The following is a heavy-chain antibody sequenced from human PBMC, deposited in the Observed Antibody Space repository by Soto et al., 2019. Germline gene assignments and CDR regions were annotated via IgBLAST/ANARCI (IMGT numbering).Heavy chain of an antibody. J-gene: IGHJ5*02. V-gene: IGHV1-2*02. CDR1: GYPFSDNQ. CDR3: ARKHSLDYIRWGLDP. CDR2: INPKSDDT. Sequence: ASEKVSCKASGYPFSDNQIHWLRRAPGQGLEWMGRINPKSDDTNYAQKFQGRVTMTRDTSIDTAYLELTGLTSDDTATHYCARKHSLDYIRWGLDPWGQGTLVTVSS. D-gene: IGHD4-4*01.